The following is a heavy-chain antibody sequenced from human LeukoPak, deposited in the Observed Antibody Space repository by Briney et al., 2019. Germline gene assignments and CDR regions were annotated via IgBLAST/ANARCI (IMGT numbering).Heavy chain of an antibody. Sequence: SETLSLTCTVSGGSISNYYWSWIRQPPGKGLEWIGYIYYSGSTNYNPSLKSRVTISVDTSNNQSSLKLSSVTAADTAVYYCARSGSKVMTAINFWGQGTLVTVSS. D-gene: IGHD2-21*02. CDR1: GGSISNYY. J-gene: IGHJ4*02. V-gene: IGHV4-59*01. CDR2: IYYSGST. CDR3: ARSGSKVMTAINF.